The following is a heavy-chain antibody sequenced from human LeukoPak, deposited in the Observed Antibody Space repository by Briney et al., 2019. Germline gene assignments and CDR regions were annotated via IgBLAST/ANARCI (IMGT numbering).Heavy chain of an antibody. V-gene: IGHV3-48*01. CDR2: ISISGSFI. D-gene: IGHD4-17*01. CDR3: ARVGEVYDTVTTVDY. J-gene: IGHJ4*02. Sequence: GGSLRLSCAASGFTFSDYSMTWVRQAPGKGLEWLSYISISGSFIYFADSVKGRFTISRDNGRNSLHLQMNSLRAEDTAVYYCARVGEVYDTVTTVDYWGQGTLVTVSS. CDR1: GFTFSDYS.